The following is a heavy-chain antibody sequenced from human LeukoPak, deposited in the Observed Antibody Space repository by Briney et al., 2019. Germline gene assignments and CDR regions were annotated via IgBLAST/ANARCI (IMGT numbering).Heavy chain of an antibody. Sequence: GGSLRLSCAASGFTFSSYWMSWVRQAPGQGLEWISYIDNSGSVIIYADSVKGRFTISRDNAKNSVDLQMNSLRAEDTALYYCAREQGMVRGSWFDPWGQGTLVTVSS. V-gene: IGHV3-48*04. J-gene: IGHJ5*02. CDR1: GFTFSSYW. D-gene: IGHD3-10*01. CDR3: AREQGMVRGSWFDP. CDR2: IDNSGSVI.